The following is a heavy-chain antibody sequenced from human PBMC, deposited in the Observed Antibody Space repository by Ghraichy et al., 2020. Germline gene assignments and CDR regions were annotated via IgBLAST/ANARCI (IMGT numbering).Heavy chain of an antibody. CDR2: IYYSGST. J-gene: IGHJ4*02. CDR3: ARASDDGDYFDY. D-gene: IGHD4-17*01. Sequence: SETLYLTCTVSGGSISSYYWSWIRQPPGKGLEWIGYIYYSGSTNYNPSLKSRVTISVDTSKNQFSLKLSSVTAADTAVYYCARASDDGDYFDYWGQGTLVTVSS. CDR1: GGSISSYY. V-gene: IGHV4-59*01.